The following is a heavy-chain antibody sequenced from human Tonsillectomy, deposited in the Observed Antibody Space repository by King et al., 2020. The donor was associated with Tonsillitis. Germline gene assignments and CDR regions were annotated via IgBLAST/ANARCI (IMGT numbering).Heavy chain of an antibody. CDR1: GFTFGDYA. CDR3: PRDKSGSYPSVDY. D-gene: IGHD1-26*01. CDR2: IRSKAYGGTT. Sequence: EVQLVESGGGLAQPGRSLRLACTASGFTFGDYAMSWVRQAPGKGLEWVGFIRSKAYGGTTEYAASVKGRFTISRDDSKTIAYLQMNSLKTEDTAVYYCPRDKSGSYPSVDYWGQGTLVTVSS. V-gene: IGHV3-49*04. J-gene: IGHJ4*02.